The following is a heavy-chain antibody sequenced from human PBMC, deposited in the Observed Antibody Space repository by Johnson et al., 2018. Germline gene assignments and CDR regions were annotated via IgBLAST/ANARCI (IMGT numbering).Heavy chain of an antibody. D-gene: IGHD1-14*01. Sequence: QVQLVESGAEVKKPGSSVKVSCKASGGTFSSYAISWVRQAPGQGLEWMGWINPNRGGTNYAQKFQGRVTMTRDTSISTAYMELSRLRSDEPAVYYCARGTPPDYYYYYGMDVWGQGTTVTVSS. J-gene: IGHJ6*02. CDR2: INPNRGGT. CDR3: ARGTPPDYYYYYGMDV. V-gene: IGHV1-2*02. CDR1: GGTFSSYA.